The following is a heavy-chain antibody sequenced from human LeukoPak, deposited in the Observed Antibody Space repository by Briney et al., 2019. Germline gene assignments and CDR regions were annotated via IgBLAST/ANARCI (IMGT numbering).Heavy chain of an antibody. J-gene: IGHJ4*02. CDR3: ARDRGHRNFDY. V-gene: IGHV4-34*01. CDR1: GGSFSGYY. Sequence: PSETLSLTCAVYGGSFSGYYWSWIRQPPGKGLEWIGEINHSGSTNYNPSLKSRVTISVDTSKNQFSVKLSSVTAADTAVYYCARDRGHRNFDYWGQGTLVTVSA. CDR2: INHSGST. D-gene: IGHD1-14*01.